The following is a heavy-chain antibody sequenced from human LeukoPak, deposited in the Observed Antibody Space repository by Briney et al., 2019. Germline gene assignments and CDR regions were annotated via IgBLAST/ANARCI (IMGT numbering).Heavy chain of an antibody. D-gene: IGHD3-22*01. CDR2: INHSGST. J-gene: IGHJ3*02. Sequence: PSETLSLTCAVYGGSFSGYYWSWIRQPPGKGLEWIGEINHSGSTNYNPSLKSRVTISVDTSKNQFSLKLSSVTAADTAVYYCARRSPSGYDTFDIWGQGTMVTVSS. CDR3: ARRSPSGYDTFDI. CDR1: GGSFSGYY. V-gene: IGHV4-34*01.